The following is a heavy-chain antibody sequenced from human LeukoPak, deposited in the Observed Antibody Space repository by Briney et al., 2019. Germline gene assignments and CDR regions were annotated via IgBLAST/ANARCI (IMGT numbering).Heavy chain of an antibody. D-gene: IGHD3-10*01. CDR1: GGTSNSYA. V-gene: IGHV1-69*06. CDR2: IIPVFTTA. J-gene: IGHJ5*02. CDR3: AAGSGSYYSRWVNWFDP. Sequence: ASVKVSCKASGGTSNSYAISWVRQAPGQGLEWMGQIIPVFTTANYAQRFQDRVTITADKSTSTAYMELSSLRSEDTAVYYCAAGSGSYYSRWVNWFDPWGQGTLVTVSS.